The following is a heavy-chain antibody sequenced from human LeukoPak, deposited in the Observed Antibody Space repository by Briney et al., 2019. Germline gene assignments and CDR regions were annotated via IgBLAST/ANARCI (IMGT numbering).Heavy chain of an antibody. CDR1: GFTFDDYG. Sequence: GGSLRLSCAASGFTFDDYGMSWVRQAPGKGLEWVSGINWNGGSIGYADSVKGRFTISRDNAKNSLYLQMNSLRAEDTAVYYCARAGVWGSGSLGDYWGQGTLVTVSS. J-gene: IGHJ4*02. D-gene: IGHD3-10*01. CDR3: ARAGVWGSGSLGDY. V-gene: IGHV3-20*04. CDR2: INWNGGSI.